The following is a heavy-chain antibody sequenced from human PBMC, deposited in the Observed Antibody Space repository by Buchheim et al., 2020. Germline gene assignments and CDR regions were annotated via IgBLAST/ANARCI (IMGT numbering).Heavy chain of an antibody. CDR3: ARERIQLWLRTYYYYGMDV. Sequence: QVQLQQWGAGLLKPSETLSLTCAVYGGSFSGYYWSWIRQPPGKGLEWIGEINHSGSTNYNPSLKSRVTISVDTSQNQFSLKLSSVTAADTAVYYCARERIQLWLRTYYYYGMDVWGQGTT. CDR1: GGSFSGYY. V-gene: IGHV4-34*01. J-gene: IGHJ6*02. D-gene: IGHD5-18*01. CDR2: INHSGST.